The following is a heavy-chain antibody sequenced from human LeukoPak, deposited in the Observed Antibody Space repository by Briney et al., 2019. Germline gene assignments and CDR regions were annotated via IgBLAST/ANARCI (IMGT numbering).Heavy chain of an antibody. J-gene: IGHJ4*02. CDR2: ISAYNGNT. Sequence: ASVKVSCKASGYTFINYGINWVRQAPGQGLEWMGWISAYNGNTNYAQSLQGRVTMTTDTSTSTAYMEMRSLTPDDTAVYYCARDLDQYNGRFGGFGHDFWGQGTLVTVSS. D-gene: IGHD3-10*01. CDR3: ARDLDQYNGRFGGFGHDF. V-gene: IGHV1-18*01. CDR1: GYTFINYG.